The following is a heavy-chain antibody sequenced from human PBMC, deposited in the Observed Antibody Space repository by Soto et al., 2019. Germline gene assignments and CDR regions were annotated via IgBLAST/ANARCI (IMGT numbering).Heavy chain of an antibody. Sequence: QVQLQESGPGLVKPSQTLSLTCTVSGGSISSGGYYWSWIRQHPGKGLEWIGYLYYSGSTYYNPSHKSRVTTAVDTSKNQFSLKLSSVTAADTAVYYCARDRLRGYFDLWGRGTLVTVSS. CDR2: LYYSGST. J-gene: IGHJ2*01. D-gene: IGHD5-12*01. CDR1: GGSISSGGYY. CDR3: ARDRLRGYFDL. V-gene: IGHV4-31*03.